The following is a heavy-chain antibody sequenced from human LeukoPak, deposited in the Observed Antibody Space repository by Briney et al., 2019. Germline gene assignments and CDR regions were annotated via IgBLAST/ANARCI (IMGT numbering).Heavy chain of an antibody. J-gene: IGHJ5*02. Sequence: PSETLSLTCTGSGDSISSGDYHWSWLRQPPGKGLECIGNIYYSGSTNYNPSLKSRVTISVDTSKNQFSLKLSSVTAADTAVYYCARGSGERGIAAAAKRVGNWFDPWGQGTLVTVSS. CDR3: ARGSGERGIAAAAKRVGNWFDP. CDR1: GDSISSGDYH. D-gene: IGHD6-13*01. CDR2: IYYSGST. V-gene: IGHV4-61*08.